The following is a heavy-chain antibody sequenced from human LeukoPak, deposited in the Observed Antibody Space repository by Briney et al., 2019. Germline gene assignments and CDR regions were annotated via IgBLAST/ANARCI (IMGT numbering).Heavy chain of an antibody. J-gene: IGHJ4*02. CDR2: IRYDGSNK. V-gene: IGHV3-30*02. Sequence: PGGSLRLSCAASGITFSNYGMHWVRQAPGKGLEWVAFIRYDGSNKYYADSVQGRFTISRDNSKNTLYLQMNSLRAEDAAVYYCAKDGGSTWYNYFDDWGQGTPATVSS. D-gene: IGHD6-13*01. CDR1: GITFSNYG. CDR3: AKDGGSTWYNYFDD.